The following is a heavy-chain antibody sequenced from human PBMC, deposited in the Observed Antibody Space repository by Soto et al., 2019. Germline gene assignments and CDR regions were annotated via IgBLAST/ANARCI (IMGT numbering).Heavy chain of an antibody. CDR2: IYYSGST. Sequence: PSETLSLTCTVSGGSISSYYWSWIRQPPGKGLEWIGYIYYSGSTNYNPSLKSRVTISVDTSKNQFSLKLSSVTAADTAVYYCARGLATITACYFGMDVWGQGTTVTVSS. V-gene: IGHV4-59*01. J-gene: IGHJ6*02. CDR1: GGSISSYY. CDR3: ARGLATITACYFGMDV. D-gene: IGHD5-12*01.